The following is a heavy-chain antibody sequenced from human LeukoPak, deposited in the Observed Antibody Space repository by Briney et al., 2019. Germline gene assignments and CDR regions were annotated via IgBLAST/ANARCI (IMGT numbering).Heavy chain of an antibody. J-gene: IGHJ6*02. CDR3: TRVQAGRSGLMDV. CDR1: GFSLSGYW. D-gene: IGHD2-8*02. V-gene: IGHV3-74*03. Sequence: PGGSLRLSCAASGFSLSGYWMHWVRQISGKGLMWVARIGSDGSGTTYADPVKGRFTISGDNSKNTLYLQMNSLRDEDAAVYHCTRVQAGRSGLMDVWGRGTTVTVSS. CDR2: IGSDGSGT.